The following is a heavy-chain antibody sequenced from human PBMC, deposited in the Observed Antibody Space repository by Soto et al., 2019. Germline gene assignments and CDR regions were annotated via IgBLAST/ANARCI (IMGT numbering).Heavy chain of an antibody. J-gene: IGHJ4*02. Sequence: QITLKESGPALVKPTQTLTLTCTFSGFSLTADGVGVDWIRQPPGKALEWLALIYWNDEKRYRPSLHSRLTVTKDTSRNQVVFSMTNMDPGDTATYYCAHRTTVTAWLNWCPGNLVTVSS. V-gene: IGHV2-5*01. CDR1: GFSLTADGVG. CDR3: AHRTTVTAWLN. CDR2: IYWNDEK. D-gene: IGHD4-4*01.